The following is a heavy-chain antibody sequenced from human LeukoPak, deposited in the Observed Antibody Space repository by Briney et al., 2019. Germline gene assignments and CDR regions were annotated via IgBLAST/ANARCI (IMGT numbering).Heavy chain of an antibody. D-gene: IGHD3-10*01. V-gene: IGHV4-59*01. Sequence: PGGSLRLSCAASGFTFSSYAMSWIRQPPGKGLEYIGYIYYSGNSYENPSLKSRVTISLDTSKNQFSLKLNSVTAADTAVYYCARALTYNIRSVSAFDIWGQGTMVTVSS. CDR2: IYYSGNS. CDR1: GFTFSSYA. CDR3: ARALTYNIRSVSAFDI. J-gene: IGHJ3*02.